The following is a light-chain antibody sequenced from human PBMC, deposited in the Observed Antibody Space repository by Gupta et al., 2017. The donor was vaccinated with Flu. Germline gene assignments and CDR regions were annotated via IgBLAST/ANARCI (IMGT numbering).Light chain of an antibody. J-gene: IGLJ3*02. CDR3: QMEDTTHDVM. V-gene: IGLV3-21*02. CDR2: DGS. Sequence: SYALTQPPSVSVAAGQTATSTCGVKSDNSKVVHWYQQKAGQAPLLVIYDGSDRPSGSPERFSGSNSGNTATPTIRGVEAGDDADYFHQMEDTTHDVMFGGGTKLTVL. CDR1: SDNSKV.